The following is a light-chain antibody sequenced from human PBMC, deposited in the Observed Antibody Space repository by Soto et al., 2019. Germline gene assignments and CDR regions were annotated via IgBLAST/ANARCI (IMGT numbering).Light chain of an antibody. J-gene: IGKJ4*01. CDR1: QSVSSC. CDR2: DAS. CDR3: QQSSNWPLT. V-gene: IGKV3-11*01. Sequence: EIELTQSPATLSLSPGERATLSCRASQSVSSCLAWYQQKPGQAPRLLIYDASNRATGIPARFSGSGSGTDFTLTISSLEPEDFAVYYCQQSSNWPLTFGGGTKVEIK.